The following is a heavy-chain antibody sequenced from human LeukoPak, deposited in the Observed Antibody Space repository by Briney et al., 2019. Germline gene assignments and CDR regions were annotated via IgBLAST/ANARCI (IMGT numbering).Heavy chain of an antibody. D-gene: IGHD5-12*01. CDR3: ARGGYGAYPH. CDR1: GGSISSGGYS. V-gene: IGHV4-30-4*07. Sequence: SETLSLTCAVSGGSISSGGYSWSWIRQPPGKGLEWIGYIYSSGVTYYNPSLKSRVTISIDTSKNQFSLKLISMTAADTAVYYCARGGYGAYPHWGQGTLVTVSS. J-gene: IGHJ4*02. CDR2: IYSSGVT.